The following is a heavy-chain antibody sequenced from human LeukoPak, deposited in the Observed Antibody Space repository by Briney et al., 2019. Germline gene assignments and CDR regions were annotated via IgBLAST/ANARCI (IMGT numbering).Heavy chain of an antibody. CDR2: ISYDGSNK. D-gene: IGHD2-15*01. CDR3: ARDPPRVYCSGGSCYSYYFDY. V-gene: IGHV3-30-3*01. J-gene: IGHJ4*02. Sequence: SGGSLRLSCAASGFTFSSYAMHWVRQAPGKGLEWVAVISYDGSNKSYADSVKGRFTISRDNSKNTLYLQMNSLRAEDTAVYYCARDPPRVYCSGGSCYSYYFDYWGQGTLVTVSS. CDR1: GFTFSSYA.